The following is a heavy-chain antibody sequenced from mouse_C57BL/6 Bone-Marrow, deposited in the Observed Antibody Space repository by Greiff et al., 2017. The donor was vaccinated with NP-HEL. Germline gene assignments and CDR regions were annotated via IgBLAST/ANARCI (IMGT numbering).Heavy chain of an antibody. CDR3: AREDYYSNPFAY. CDR1: GYTFTDYY. J-gene: IGHJ3*01. CDR2: IFPGSGST. D-gene: IGHD2-5*01. Sequence: VKLMESGPELVKPGASVKISCKASGYTFTDYYINWVKQRPGQGLEWIGWIFPGSGSTYYNEKFKGKATLTVDKSSSTAYMLLSSLTSEDSAVYFCAREDYYSNPFAYWGQGTLVTVSA. V-gene: IGHV1-75*01.